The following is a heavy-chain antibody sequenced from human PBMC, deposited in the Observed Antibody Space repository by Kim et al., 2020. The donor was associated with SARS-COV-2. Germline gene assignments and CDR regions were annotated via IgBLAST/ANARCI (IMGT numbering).Heavy chain of an antibody. V-gene: IGHV1-18*01. Sequence: ASVKVSCKASGYTFTSYGISWVRQAPGQGLEGMGWISAYNGNTNYAQKLQGRVTMTTDTSTSTAYMELRTLRSDDTAVSYCARRPRWLGELTPGYYYYMDVWGKGTTVTVSS. CDR1: GYTFTSYG. D-gene: IGHD3-10*01. CDR3: ARRPRWLGELTPGYYYYMDV. CDR2: ISAYNGNT. J-gene: IGHJ6*03.